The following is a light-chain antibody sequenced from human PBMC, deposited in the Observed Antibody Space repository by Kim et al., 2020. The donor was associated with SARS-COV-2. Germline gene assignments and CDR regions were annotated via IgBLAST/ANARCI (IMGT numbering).Light chain of an antibody. CDR1: SSNIGSKS. V-gene: IGLV1-44*01. CDR2: DNS. CDR3: AAWDGSLNGVV. Sequence: GQRVTLSCSGSSSNIGSKSVSWYQQLPGAAPKLLIYDNSQRPSGVPDRFSGSKSGTSASLAISGLQSEDEADYYCAAWDGSLNGVVFGGGTKLTVL. J-gene: IGLJ2*01.